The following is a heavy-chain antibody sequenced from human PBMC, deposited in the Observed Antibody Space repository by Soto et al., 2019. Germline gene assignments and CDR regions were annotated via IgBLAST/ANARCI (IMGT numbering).Heavy chain of an antibody. J-gene: IGHJ4*02. CDR3: ARDRGRGQQVAGTSSY. Sequence: GASVKVSCKASGYTFTSYGISWVRQAPGQGLEWMGWISAYNGNTNYAQKLQGRVTMTTDTSTSTAYMELRSLRSDDTAVYYCARDRGRGQQVAGTSSYWGQGTLVTVSS. CDR2: ISAYNGNT. V-gene: IGHV1-18*01. CDR1: GYTFTSYG. D-gene: IGHD6-19*01.